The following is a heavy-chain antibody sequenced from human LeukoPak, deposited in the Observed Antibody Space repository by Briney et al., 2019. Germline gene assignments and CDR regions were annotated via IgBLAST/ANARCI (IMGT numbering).Heavy chain of an antibody. Sequence: ASVKVSCKASGYTFTGYYMHWVRQAPGQGLEWMGWINPNSGGTNYAQKFQGRVTMTRDTSISTAYMELSRLRSDDTAVYYCARANIVVVVAAAYSAFDIWGQGTMVTVSS. D-gene: IGHD2-15*01. CDR2: INPNSGGT. J-gene: IGHJ3*02. CDR3: ARANIVVVVAAAYSAFDI. V-gene: IGHV1-2*02. CDR1: GYTFTGYY.